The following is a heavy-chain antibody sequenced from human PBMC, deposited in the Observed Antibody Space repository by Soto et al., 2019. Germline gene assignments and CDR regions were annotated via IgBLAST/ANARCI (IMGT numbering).Heavy chain of an antibody. V-gene: IGHV4-31*03. Sequence: QVQLQETGPGLVKPSQTLSLTCTVSGGSISSGGYYWSWIRQHPGKGLEWIGYIYYSGSTYYNPCIKSRVTIPVDKSKIHCSLKLSSVTAADKAGYYCADEGRIAAAEGMDVWGQGTKVTVSS. J-gene: IGHJ6*02. D-gene: IGHD6-13*01. CDR1: GGSISSGGYY. CDR3: ADEGRIAAAEGMDV. CDR2: IYYSGST.